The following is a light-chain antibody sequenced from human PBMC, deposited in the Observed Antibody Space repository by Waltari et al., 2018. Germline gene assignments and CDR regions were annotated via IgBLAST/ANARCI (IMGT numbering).Light chain of an antibody. CDR1: NSNIGSDI. V-gene: IGLV1-44*01. Sequence: QSVVTQPPSASGTPGQRVTLSCSGINSNIGSDIVNWYQQFPGTAPKLLIYANNQRPSGVPGRFSASRSGTAASLVISGLQSEDEADYYCATWDASLDTWVFGGGTKVTVL. CDR2: ANN. J-gene: IGLJ3*02. CDR3: ATWDASLDTWV.